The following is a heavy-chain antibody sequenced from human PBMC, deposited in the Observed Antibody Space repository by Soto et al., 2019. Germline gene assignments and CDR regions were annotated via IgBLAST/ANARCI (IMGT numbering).Heavy chain of an antibody. V-gene: IGHV3-33*01. CDR1: GFTFSSYG. CDR2: IWYDGSNK. D-gene: IGHD3-9*01. J-gene: IGHJ3*02. Sequence: LRLSCAASGFTFSSYGMHWVRQAPGKGLEWVAVIWYDGSNKYYADSVKGRFTISRDNSKNTLYLQMNSLRAEDTAVYYCAGGNYDILTGYYTGDAFDIWGQGTMVTVSS. CDR3: AGGNYDILTGYYTGDAFDI.